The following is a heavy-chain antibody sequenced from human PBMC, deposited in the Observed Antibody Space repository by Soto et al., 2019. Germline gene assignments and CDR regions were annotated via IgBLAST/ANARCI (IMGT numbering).Heavy chain of an antibody. D-gene: IGHD5-12*01. J-gene: IGHJ4*02. CDR2: ISAYNGNT. Sequence: ASVKVSCKASGYTFTSYGISWVRQAPGQGLEWMGWISAYNGNTNYAQKLQGRVTMTTDTSTSTAYMELRSLRSDDTAVYYCARDHEYSGYEIPGSDYWGQGTLVTVSS. CDR1: GYTFTSYG. V-gene: IGHV1-18*01. CDR3: ARDHEYSGYEIPGSDY.